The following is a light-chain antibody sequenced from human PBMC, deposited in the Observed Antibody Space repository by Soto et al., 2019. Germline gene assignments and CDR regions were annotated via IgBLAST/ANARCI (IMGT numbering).Light chain of an antibody. CDR1: QSVDNY. CDR3: QQRSNGPPLT. Sequence: IVLTQSPDTLSLSPGERATLACRASQSVDNYLAWYQQRPGQAPRLLIYDASNRASGIPARFSGSGSGTDVTLTISSLEPEDFAVYYCQQRSNGPPLTFGGGTKVEIK. CDR2: DAS. J-gene: IGKJ4*01. V-gene: IGKV3-11*01.